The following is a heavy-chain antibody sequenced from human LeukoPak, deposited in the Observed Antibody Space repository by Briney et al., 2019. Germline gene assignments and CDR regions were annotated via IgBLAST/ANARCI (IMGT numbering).Heavy chain of an antibody. J-gene: IGHJ3*02. CDR1: GFTFSTYW. Sequence: PGGSLRLSCAASGFTFSTYWMHWVRQVPGKGLVWVSRINTDGNSTTYADSVKGRFTVSRDNAKNTLYLQMNSLRAEDTAVYYCARGDYGDALDAFDIWGQGTMVTVSS. D-gene: IGHD4-17*01. CDR3: ARGDYGDALDAFDI. CDR2: INTDGNST. V-gene: IGHV3-74*01.